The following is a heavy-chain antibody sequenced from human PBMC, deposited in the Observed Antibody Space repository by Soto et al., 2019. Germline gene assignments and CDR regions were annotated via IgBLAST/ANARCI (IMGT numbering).Heavy chain of an antibody. CDR2: IYYSGST. J-gene: IGHJ4*02. V-gene: IGHV4-59*01. Sequence: PSETLSLTCTVSGGSISSYYWSWIRQPPGKGLEWIGYIYYSGSTNYNPSLKSRVTISVDTSKNQFSLKLSSVTAADTAVYYCATMGTPATGLYYFDYWGQGTLVTVPQ. CDR3: ATMGTPATGLYYFDY. D-gene: IGHD2-15*01. CDR1: GGSISSYY.